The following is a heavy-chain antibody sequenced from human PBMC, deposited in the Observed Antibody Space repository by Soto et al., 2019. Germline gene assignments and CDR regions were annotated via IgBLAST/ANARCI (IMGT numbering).Heavy chain of an antibody. V-gene: IGHV4-30-4*01. Sequence: SETLSLTCSVSGDSISTVDYFWAWIRQPPGQALEYIGYIYKSATTYYNPSFESRVAISLDTSKSQFSLNVTSVTAADTAVYFCAIGRYCLTGRCFPNWFDSWGQGTLVTVSS. CDR1: GDSISTVDYF. CDR2: IYKSATT. J-gene: IGHJ5*01. CDR3: AIGRYCLTGRCFPNWFDS. D-gene: IGHD2-15*01.